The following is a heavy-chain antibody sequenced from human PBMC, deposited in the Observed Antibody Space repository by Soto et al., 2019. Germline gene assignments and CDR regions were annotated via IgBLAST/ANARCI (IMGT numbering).Heavy chain of an antibody. D-gene: IGHD3-22*01. Sequence: SETLSLTCTVSGGSISSRSYYWGWIRQPPGKGLEWIGSIYYSGSTYYNPSLKSRVTISVDTSKNQFSLKLSSVTAADTAVYYCARQRYYDTSGYYSDFWGQRTLVTVSS. CDR3: ARQRYYDTSGYYSDF. V-gene: IGHV4-39*01. J-gene: IGHJ4*02. CDR1: GGSISSRSYY. CDR2: IYYSGST.